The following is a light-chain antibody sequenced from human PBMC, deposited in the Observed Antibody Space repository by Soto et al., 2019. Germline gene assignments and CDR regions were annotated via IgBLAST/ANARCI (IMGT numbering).Light chain of an antibody. CDR1: QTVLSN. Sequence: EIVMTQSPATLSVSPGERATLSCRASQTVLSNLAWYQQKPGQAPRLLIYGASTRATGTPARFSGSGSGTDFTLTISSLEAEDFALYYCQQRSKWPVTFGGGTKVDI. V-gene: IGKV3D-15*01. CDR3: QQRSKWPVT. CDR2: GAS. J-gene: IGKJ4*01.